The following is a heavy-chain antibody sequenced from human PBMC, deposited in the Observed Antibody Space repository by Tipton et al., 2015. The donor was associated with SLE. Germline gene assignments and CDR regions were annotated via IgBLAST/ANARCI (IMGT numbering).Heavy chain of an antibody. Sequence: SLRLSCAASGFSFSSYWMTWVRQAPGKGLEWVANIKQDGSETYYVDSVKGRFTISRDNAKNSLFLQMNSVRAEDTATYFCARGPMTLMVVVTLDYWGQGTLVTVSS. CDR3: ARGPMTLMVVVTLDY. CDR2: IKQDGSET. J-gene: IGHJ4*02. D-gene: IGHD3-22*01. CDR1: GFSFSSYW. V-gene: IGHV3-7*01.